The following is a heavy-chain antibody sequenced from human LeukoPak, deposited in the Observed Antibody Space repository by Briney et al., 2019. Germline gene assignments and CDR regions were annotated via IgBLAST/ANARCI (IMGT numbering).Heavy chain of an antibody. V-gene: IGHV3-11*01. CDR3: AKDSSGWLYFFDY. CDR1: GFTFSDYY. Sequence: GGSLRLSCAASGFTFSDYYMSWIRQAPGKGLEWISYISSGGSTIYYADSVKGRFTISRDNAKNSLYLQMNSLRAEDTAVYYCAKDSSGWLYFFDYWGQGTLVTVSS. J-gene: IGHJ4*02. D-gene: IGHD6-19*01. CDR2: ISSGGSTI.